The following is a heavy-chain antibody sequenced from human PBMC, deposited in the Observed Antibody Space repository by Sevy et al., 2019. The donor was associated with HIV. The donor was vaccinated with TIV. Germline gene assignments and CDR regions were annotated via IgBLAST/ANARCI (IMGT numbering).Heavy chain of an antibody. D-gene: IGHD3-22*01. V-gene: IGHV3-9*01. CDR3: AKVGPTYYYDSSGPGRAFDI. Sequence: GGSLRLSCAASGFTFDDYAMHWVRQAPGKGLEWVSGISWNSGSIGYADSVKGRFTISRDNAKNSLYLQMNSLRAEDTALYYCAKVGPTYYYDSSGPGRAFDIWGQGTMVTVSS. CDR2: ISWNSGSI. J-gene: IGHJ3*02. CDR1: GFTFDDYA.